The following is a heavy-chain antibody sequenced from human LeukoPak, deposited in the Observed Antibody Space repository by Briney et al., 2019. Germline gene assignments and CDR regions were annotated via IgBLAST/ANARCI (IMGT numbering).Heavy chain of an antibody. CDR2: MNPNSGNT. Sequence: ASVKVSCTASGYTFTSYDINWVRQATGQGLEWMGWMNPNSGNTGYAQKFQGRVTITRNTSISTAYMELSSLRSEDTAVYYCARGRIAAAGPPYYYMDVWGKGTTVTVSS. D-gene: IGHD6-13*01. CDR1: GYTFTSYD. V-gene: IGHV1-8*03. J-gene: IGHJ6*03. CDR3: ARGRIAAAGPPYYYMDV.